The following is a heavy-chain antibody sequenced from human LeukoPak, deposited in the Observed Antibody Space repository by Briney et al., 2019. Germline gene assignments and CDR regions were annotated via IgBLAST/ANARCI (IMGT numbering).Heavy chain of an antibody. V-gene: IGHV3-48*03. J-gene: IGHJ4*02. CDR1: GFTFSSYE. D-gene: IGHD3-22*01. CDR3: ARVRGYYYDSSGYFVDY. CDR2: ISSSGSTI. Sequence: GGSLRLSCAASGFTFSSYEMNWVRQAPGKGLEWVSYISSSGSTIYYVDSVKGRFTISRDNAKNSLYLQMNSLRAEDTAVYYCARVRGYYYDSSGYFVDYWGQGTLVTVSS.